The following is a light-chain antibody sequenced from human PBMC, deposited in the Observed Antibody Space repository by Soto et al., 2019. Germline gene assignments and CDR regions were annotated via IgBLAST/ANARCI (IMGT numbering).Light chain of an antibody. CDR1: RSISTW. CDR2: AAS. V-gene: IGKV1-27*01. CDR3: QKYKSAPLT. J-gene: IGKJ4*01. Sequence: IQMTRSPSTLSSSIKDRVRTAGRARRSISTWLAWYQQKPGKVPKLLIYAASTLQSGVPSRFSGSGSGTDFTLTISSLQPEDVATYYCQKYKSAPLTFGGGGKVAIK.